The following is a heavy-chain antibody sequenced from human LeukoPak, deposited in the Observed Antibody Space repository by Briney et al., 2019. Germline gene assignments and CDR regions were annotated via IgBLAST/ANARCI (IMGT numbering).Heavy chain of an antibody. CDR3: ARVGYYYDSSGYYYSY. J-gene: IGHJ4*02. D-gene: IGHD3-22*01. Sequence: ASVKVSCKASGYTFTSYNINWVGQANGQGLEWMGWMNPNSGNTGYAQKFQGRVTMTRNTSISTAYMELSSLRSEDTAVYYCARVGYYYDSSGYYYSYWGQGTLVTVSS. V-gene: IGHV1-8*01. CDR1: GYTFTSYN. CDR2: MNPNSGNT.